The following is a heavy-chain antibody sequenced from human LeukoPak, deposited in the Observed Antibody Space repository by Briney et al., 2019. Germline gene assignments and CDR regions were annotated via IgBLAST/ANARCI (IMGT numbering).Heavy chain of an antibody. CDR3: ARDPGSSSFDY. Sequence: GGSLRLSCAASTFTFSSYWMSWVRQAPGEGLEFVANINQDGSVKNYVGSVKGRFTISRDNAKNSLYLQMNSLRADDTAVYYCARDPGSSSFDYWGQETLVTVSS. CDR2: INQDGSVK. CDR1: TFTFSSYW. D-gene: IGHD6-13*01. J-gene: IGHJ4*02. V-gene: IGHV3-7*01.